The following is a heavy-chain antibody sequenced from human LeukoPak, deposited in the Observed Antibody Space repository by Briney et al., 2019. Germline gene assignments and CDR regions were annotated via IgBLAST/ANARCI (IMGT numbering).Heavy chain of an antibody. CDR1: GFTFTSDG. V-gene: IGHV3-23*01. CDR3: AKSPTVDAAFDI. CDR2: IGYTGDST. D-gene: IGHD4-23*01. Sequence: PGGSLRLSCAASGFTFTSDGMNWVRQAPGKGLEWVSGIGYTGDSTFYADSVKGRFTVSRDSSKNTLFLHMNSLRAEDTALYYCAKSPTVDAAFDIWGQGTMVTVSS. J-gene: IGHJ3*02.